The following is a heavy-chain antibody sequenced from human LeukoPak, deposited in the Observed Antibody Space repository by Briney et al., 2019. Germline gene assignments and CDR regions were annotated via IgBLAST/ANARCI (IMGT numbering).Heavy chain of an antibody. Sequence: ASVKVSCKASGYTFTSYGISWVRQAPGQGLEWMGWISAYNGNTNYAQKLQGRVTMTTDTSTSTAYMELRSLRSDDTAVYYCARDPPGVVIMNWFDPWGQGTLVTVSS. CDR3: ARDPPGVVIMNWFDP. D-gene: IGHD3-10*01. V-gene: IGHV1-18*04. CDR2: ISAYNGNT. J-gene: IGHJ5*02. CDR1: GYTFTSYG.